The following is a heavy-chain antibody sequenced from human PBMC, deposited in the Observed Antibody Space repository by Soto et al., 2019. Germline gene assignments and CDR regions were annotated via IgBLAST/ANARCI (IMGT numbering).Heavy chain of an antibody. D-gene: IGHD3-16*01. Sequence: MPMVESGGGSVQPGGSLRLSCAASGFPFSHYWRHWVRQTPGKGLVWVSRINPAGTITNYADSVEGRFTISRDNADSALFLQINSLSAEDTAIYYCTSDTFGLRDTWGPGTLVTVSS. CDR1: GFPFSHYW. CDR3: TSDTFGLRDT. CDR2: INPAGTIT. V-gene: IGHV3-74*01. J-gene: IGHJ5*02.